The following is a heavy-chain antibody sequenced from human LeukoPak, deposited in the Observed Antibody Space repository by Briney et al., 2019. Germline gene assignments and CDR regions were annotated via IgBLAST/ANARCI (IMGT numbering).Heavy chain of an antibody. J-gene: IGHJ4*02. CDR2: INPDGSTT. D-gene: IGHD6-13*01. CDR3: ARDSSSWVDY. Sequence: GGSLRLSCAASGFTLSGYWIHWVRQAPGKGLVWVARINPDGSTTNYADSVKGRFTISRDNAKNSLYLQMNSLRAEDTAVYYCARDSSSWVDYWGQGTLVTVSS. CDR1: GFTLSGYW. V-gene: IGHV3-74*01.